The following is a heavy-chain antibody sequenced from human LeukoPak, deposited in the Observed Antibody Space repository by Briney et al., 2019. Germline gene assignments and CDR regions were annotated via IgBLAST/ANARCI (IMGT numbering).Heavy chain of an antibody. CDR2: IYYSGST. D-gene: IGHD6-25*01. CDR3: ARGGAALPLDY. V-gene: IGHV4-59*01. CDR1: GGSIXSYY. J-gene: IGHJ4*02. Sequence: PSETLSLTCTVSGGSIXSYYWSWIRQPPGKXXEWIGYIYYSGSTNYNPSLKSRVTISVDTSKNQFSLKLSSVTAADTAAYYCARGGAALPLDYWGQGTLVTVSS.